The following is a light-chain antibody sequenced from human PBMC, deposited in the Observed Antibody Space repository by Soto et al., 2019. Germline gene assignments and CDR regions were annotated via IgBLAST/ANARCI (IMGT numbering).Light chain of an antibody. J-gene: IGLJ1*01. CDR3: CSYAGSSTFV. CDR2: EGS. V-gene: IGLV2-23*03. CDR1: SSDGGSYNL. Sequence: QSVLTQPASVSGCPGLSITISCSGTSSDGGSYNLVSWYQQHPGKAPKLMIYEGSKRPSGVSNRFSGSKSGNTASLTISGLHAEDEADYYCCSYAGSSTFVFGTGTKVTAL.